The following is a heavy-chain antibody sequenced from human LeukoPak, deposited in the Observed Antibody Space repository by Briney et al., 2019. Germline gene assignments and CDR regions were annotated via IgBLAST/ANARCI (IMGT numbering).Heavy chain of an antibody. J-gene: IGHJ4*02. V-gene: IGHV1-69*01. Sequence: SVKVSCTASGGTFSSYAISWVRQAPGQGLEWMGGIIPIFGTANYAQKFQGRVTITADESTSTAYMELSSLRSEDTAVYYCARESRTSGSYYGGYFDYWGQGTLVTVSS. CDR2: IIPIFGTA. D-gene: IGHD1-26*01. CDR3: ARESRTSGSYYGGYFDY. CDR1: GGTFSSYA.